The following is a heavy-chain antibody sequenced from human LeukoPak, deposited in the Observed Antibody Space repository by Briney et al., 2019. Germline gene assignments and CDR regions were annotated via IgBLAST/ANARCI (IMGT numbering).Heavy chain of an antibody. CDR2: IYPGDSDT. V-gene: IGHV5-51*01. CDR3: AGGDCRGGWCYYFDS. CDR1: GYSFTSYW. J-gene: IGHJ4*02. D-gene: IGHD2-15*01. Sequence: GESLKISCKGSGYSFTSYWISWLRQMPGKDLEWLGIIYPGDSDTRYNPSFQGQVDTSAEKSTTTAYLQWSSLKGADTAIFYCAGGDCRGGWCYYFDSWGQGTLATVSS.